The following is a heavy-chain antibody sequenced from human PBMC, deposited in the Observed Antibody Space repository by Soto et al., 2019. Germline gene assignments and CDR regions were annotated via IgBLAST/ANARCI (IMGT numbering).Heavy chain of an antibody. CDR3: ARPLLQDIVVVPAAYPVAGYMDV. J-gene: IGHJ6*03. D-gene: IGHD2-2*01. Sequence: SETLSLTCTVSGGSISSSSYYWGWIRQPPGKGLEWIGSIYYSGSTYYNPSLKSRVTISVDTSKNQFSLRLSSVTAADTAVYYCARPLLQDIVVVPAAYPVAGYMDVWGKGTTVTVSS. V-gene: IGHV4-39*01. CDR1: GGSISSSSYY. CDR2: IYYSGST.